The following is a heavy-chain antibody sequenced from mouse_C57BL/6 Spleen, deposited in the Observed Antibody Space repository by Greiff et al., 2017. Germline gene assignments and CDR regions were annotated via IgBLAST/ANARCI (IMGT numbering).Heavy chain of an antibody. Sequence: VQLQQSGPELVKPGASVKISCKASGYTFTDYYMNWVKQSHGKSLEWIGDINPNHGGTSYNQKFKGKATLTVDKSSSTAYMELRSLTSEDSAVYYCARLPGSSYDYFDYWGQGTTLTVSS. CDR2: INPNHGGT. CDR3: ARLPGSSYDYFDY. J-gene: IGHJ2*01. CDR1: GYTFTDYY. V-gene: IGHV1-26*01. D-gene: IGHD1-1*01.